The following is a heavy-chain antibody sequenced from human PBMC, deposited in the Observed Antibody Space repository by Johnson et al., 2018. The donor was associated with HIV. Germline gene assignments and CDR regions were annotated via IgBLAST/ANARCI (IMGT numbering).Heavy chain of an antibody. V-gene: IGHV3-11*04. CDR3: AREGELDAFDV. CDR1: GFTFSDYY. Sequence: VQLVESGGGLVKPGGSLRLSCAASGFTFSDYYMTWIRQAPGKGLEWVSYIITNVNDMYYADSVKGRFTISRDNAKNSLFLQMNSLRAEDTAVYYCAREGELDAFDVWGQGTMVTVSS. J-gene: IGHJ3*01. CDR2: IITNVNDM. D-gene: IGHD1-26*01.